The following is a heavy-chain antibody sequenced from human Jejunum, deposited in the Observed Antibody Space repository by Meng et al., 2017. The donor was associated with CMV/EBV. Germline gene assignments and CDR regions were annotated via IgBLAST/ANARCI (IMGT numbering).Heavy chain of an antibody. Sequence: SLRLSCGASGFTFSNYAMNWVRQAPGKGLEWVSGIRADDGSVFYAGSVTGRFTISRDNSKNTLYLQMNSLRAEDTAVYYCAKATDFDCWGQGTLVTVSS. V-gene: IGHV3-23*01. CDR2: IRADDGSV. D-gene: IGHD5-24*01. CDR1: GFTFSNYA. J-gene: IGHJ4*02. CDR3: AKATDFDC.